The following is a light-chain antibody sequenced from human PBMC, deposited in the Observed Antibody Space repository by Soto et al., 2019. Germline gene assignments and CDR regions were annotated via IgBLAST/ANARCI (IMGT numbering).Light chain of an antibody. CDR1: SSDVGSYNL. V-gene: IGLV2-23*02. J-gene: IGLJ1*01. CDR2: EVS. CDR3: CSYAGRSTWV. Sequence: QSVLTQPSSVSGSPRQSITISCPGTSSDVGSYNLVSWYQQHPGKAPKLMIYEVSKRPSGVSNRFSGSKSGNTASLTISGLQAEDEADYYCCSYAGRSTWVFGIGTKVTVL.